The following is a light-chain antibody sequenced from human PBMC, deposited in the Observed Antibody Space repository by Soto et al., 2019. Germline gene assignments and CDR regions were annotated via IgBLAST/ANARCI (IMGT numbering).Light chain of an antibody. Sequence: QSALTQPASVSGSPGQSITISCTGTSSDVGDYNYVSWYQQHPGKAPKLMIYEVSNRPSGVSNRFSGSKSGNTASLTISGLQAEDEADYYCTSYTRFSTLSVSGTGTKVTAL. V-gene: IGLV2-14*01. J-gene: IGLJ1*01. CDR3: TSYTRFSTLSV. CDR2: EVS. CDR1: SSDVGDYNY.